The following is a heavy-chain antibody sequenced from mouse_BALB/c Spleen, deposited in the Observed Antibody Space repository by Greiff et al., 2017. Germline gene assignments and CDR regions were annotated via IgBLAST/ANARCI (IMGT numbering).Heavy chain of an antibody. J-gene: IGHJ4*01. V-gene: IGHV1-80*01. CDR3: ARNDYAMDY. D-gene: IGHD2-4*01. CDR2: IYPGDGDT. Sequence: QVQLKESGAELVKPGASVKISCKASGYAFSSSWMNWVKQRPGQGLEWIGRIYPGDGDTNYNGKFKGKATLTADKSSSTAYMQLSSLTSVDSAVYFCARNDYAMDYWGQGTSVTVSS. CDR1: GYAFSSSW.